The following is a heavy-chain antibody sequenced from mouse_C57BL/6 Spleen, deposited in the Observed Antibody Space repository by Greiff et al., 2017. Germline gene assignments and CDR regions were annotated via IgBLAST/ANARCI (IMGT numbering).Heavy chain of an antibody. J-gene: IGHJ4*01. CDR3: TRNWHYAMDY. V-gene: IGHV1-15*01. Sequence: VQLQQSGAELVRPGASVTLSCKASGYTFTDYEMHWVKQTPVHGLEWIGAIDPETGGTAYNQKFKGKAILTADKSSSTAYMELRSLTSEDSAVYYCTRNWHYAMDYWGQGTSVTVSS. CDR1: GYTFTDYE. CDR2: IDPETGGT. D-gene: IGHD4-1*01.